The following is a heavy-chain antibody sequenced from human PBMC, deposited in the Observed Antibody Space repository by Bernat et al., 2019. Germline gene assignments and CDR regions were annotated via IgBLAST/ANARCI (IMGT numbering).Heavy chain of an antibody. CDR3: ARDRERTVVVITAVFDY. CDR1: GFTFSSYA. D-gene: IGHD3-22*01. V-gene: IGHV3-30-3*01. Sequence: QVQLVESGGGVVRPGRSLRLSCAASGFTFSSYAMHWVRQAPGKGLEWVAVISYDGSNKYYADSVKGRFTISRDNSKNTLYLQMNSLRAEDTAVYYCARDRERTVVVITAVFDYWGQGTLVTVSS. CDR2: ISYDGSNK. J-gene: IGHJ4*02.